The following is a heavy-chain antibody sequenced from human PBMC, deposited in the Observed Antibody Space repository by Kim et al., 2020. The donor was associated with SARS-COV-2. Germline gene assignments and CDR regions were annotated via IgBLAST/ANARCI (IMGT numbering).Heavy chain of an antibody. V-gene: IGHV1-18*01. CDR3: ARAQAAVVVDY. D-gene: IGHD6-19*01. Sequence: TNHAQKIQGGVTMTTDTSTSKAYMELRSLRSDDTAVYYCARAQAAVVVDYWGQGTLVTVSS. CDR2: T. J-gene: IGHJ4*02.